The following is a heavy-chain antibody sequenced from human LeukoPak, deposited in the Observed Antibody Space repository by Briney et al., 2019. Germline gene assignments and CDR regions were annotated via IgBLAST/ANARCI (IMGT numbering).Heavy chain of an antibody. V-gene: IGHV3-7*03. J-gene: IGHJ4*02. CDR2: IKQDGSEK. D-gene: IGHD3-16*01. CDR3: ARVNPRSVGGTFDY. Sequence: GGSLRLSCAASGFTFSSYWMSWVRQAPGKGLEWVANIKQDGSEKYYVDSVKGRFTISRDNAKNSLYLQMNSLRAEDTAVYYCARVNPRSVGGTFDYWGQGTLVTVSS. CDR1: GFTFSSYW.